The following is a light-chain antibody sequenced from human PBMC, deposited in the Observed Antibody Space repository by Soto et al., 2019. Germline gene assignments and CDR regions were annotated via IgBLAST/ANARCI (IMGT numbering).Light chain of an antibody. J-gene: IGKJ5*01. V-gene: IGKV1-5*01. CDR3: QHCDNYLIT. CDR1: QSISTW. Sequence: IQMTQSPSTLSASIWDRVTITWRASQSISTWLAWYQQKPGKAPNLIIYDASRLESGVPSRFSGTGFGTEFTLTISGLQPEDFTTYFCQHCDNYLITFGQGTRLEIK. CDR2: DAS.